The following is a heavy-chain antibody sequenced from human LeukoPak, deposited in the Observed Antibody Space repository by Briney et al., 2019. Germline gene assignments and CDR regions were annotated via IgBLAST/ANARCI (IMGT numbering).Heavy chain of an antibody. CDR2: IRSKAYGGTT. Sequence: PGRSLRLSCTASRFTSCVYAMSGVPRAPGKGEEGVGFIRSKAYGGTTKYAASVKGRFTISRDDSKSIAYLQMNILKTEDTAVYYCTRARFDEMNYLYCSGGSCYSDYWGQGTLVTVS. CDR3: TRARFDEMNYLYCSGGSCYSDY. J-gene: IGHJ4*02. CDR1: RFTSCVYA. D-gene: IGHD2-15*01. V-gene: IGHV3-49*04.